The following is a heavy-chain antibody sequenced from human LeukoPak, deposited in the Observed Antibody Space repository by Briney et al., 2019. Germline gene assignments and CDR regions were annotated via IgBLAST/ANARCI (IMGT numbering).Heavy chain of an antibody. V-gene: IGHV3-15*01. J-gene: IGHJ4*02. CDR1: GFTFSNAW. Sequence: GGSLRLSCAASGFTFSNAWMSWVRQAPGKGLEWVGHIKSKTDGGTTDYAAPVKGRFTISRDDSKNTLYLQMNSLKTEDTAVYYCTTEIKGDYYDSSGYIIIANDYWGQGTLVTVSS. D-gene: IGHD3-22*01. CDR2: IKSKTDGGTT. CDR3: TTEIKGDYYDSSGYIIIANDY.